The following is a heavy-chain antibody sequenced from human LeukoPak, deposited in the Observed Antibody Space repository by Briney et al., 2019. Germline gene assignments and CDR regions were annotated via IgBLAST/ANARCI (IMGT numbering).Heavy chain of an antibody. D-gene: IGHD3-22*01. V-gene: IGHV1-18*01. Sequence: ASVKVSCKASGYTFTSYGISWVRQTPGQGLEWMGWISAYNGNTNYAQKLQGRVTMTTDTSTSTAYMELRSLTANETAVYYCSRNSSWGDCSGYHYFDYWGQGTLVTVSS. CDR2: ISAYNGNT. J-gene: IGHJ4*02. CDR1: GYTFTSYG. CDR3: SRNSSWGDCSGYHYFDY.